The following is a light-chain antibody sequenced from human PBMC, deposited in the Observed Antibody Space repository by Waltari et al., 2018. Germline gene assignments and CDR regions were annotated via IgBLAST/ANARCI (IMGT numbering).Light chain of an antibody. V-gene: IGKV1-33*01. CDR3: QQYADLPWT. CDR1: QNISSY. CDR2: AAS. Sequence: DIQITQSPSSLSASVGDRVTITCQASQNISSYLNWYQQKAGKAPKLLMSAASHLEAGVPSRFSGDRFGTDFTFTITSLQSEDIATYYCQQYADLPWTFGQGTKVEIK. J-gene: IGKJ1*01.